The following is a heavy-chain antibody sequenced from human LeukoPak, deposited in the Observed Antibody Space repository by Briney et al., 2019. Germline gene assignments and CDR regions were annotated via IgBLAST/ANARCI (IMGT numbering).Heavy chain of an antibody. J-gene: IGHJ4*02. V-gene: IGHV3-23*01. Sequence: GGSLRLSCAASGFTFSSYAMSWVRQAPGKGLEWVSAISGSGGSTYYADSVKGRFTISRDNPKNTLYLQMNSLRAEDTAVYYCAKDLSPHIAAAAGGDYWGQGTLVTVSS. D-gene: IGHD6-13*01. CDR2: ISGSGGST. CDR3: AKDLSPHIAAAAGGDY. CDR1: GFTFSSYA.